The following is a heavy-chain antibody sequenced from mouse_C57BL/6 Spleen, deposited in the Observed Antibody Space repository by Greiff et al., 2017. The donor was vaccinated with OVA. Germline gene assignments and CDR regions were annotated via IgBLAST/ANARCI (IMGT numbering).Heavy chain of an antibody. Sequence: VKLQESGPELVKPGASVKISCKASGYAFSSSWMNWVKQRPGKGLEWIGRIYPGDGDTNYNGKFKGKATLTADKSSSTAYMELRSLTSEDSAVYYCARWYYYGSSTSFDYWGQGTTLTVSS. J-gene: IGHJ2*01. CDR2: IYPGDGDT. D-gene: IGHD1-1*01. V-gene: IGHV1-82*01. CDR3: ARWYYYGSSTSFDY. CDR1: GYAFSSSW.